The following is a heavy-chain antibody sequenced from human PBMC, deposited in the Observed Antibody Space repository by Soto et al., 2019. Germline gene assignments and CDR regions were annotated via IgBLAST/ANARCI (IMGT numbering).Heavy chain of an antibody. CDR2: ISRSGSS. Sequence: PSETLSLTCTVSGGSIFSDDWTWIRQPPGKGLEWIGYISRSGSSSYAPSLKGRVTFSTDTSKNQVSLKLTYVTVADTAVYYCARGYWFDPWGPGTLVTSPQ. CDR3: ARGYWFDP. CDR1: GGSIFSDD. J-gene: IGHJ5*02. V-gene: IGHV4-59*01.